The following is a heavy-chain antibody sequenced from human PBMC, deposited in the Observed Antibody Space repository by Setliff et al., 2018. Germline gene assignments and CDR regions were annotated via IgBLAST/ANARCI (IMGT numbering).Heavy chain of an antibody. CDR2: IKQDGSEK. D-gene: IGHD3-16*01. J-gene: IGHJ4*02. V-gene: IGHV3-7*01. CDR3: ARDGGEY. CDR1: GFTFXGEW. Sequence: GGSLRLSCAASGFTFXGEWRRWVRQAPGKGLEWVANIKQDGSEKYYLDSVKGRFTISRDNAKNSLYLQMNSLRAEDTAVYYCARDGGEYWGQGTLVTVSS.